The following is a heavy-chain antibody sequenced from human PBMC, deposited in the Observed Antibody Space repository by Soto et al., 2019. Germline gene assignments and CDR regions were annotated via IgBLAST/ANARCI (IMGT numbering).Heavy chain of an antibody. CDR1: GFSFTNYA. CDR2: ISVSGETT. CDR3: AQEQWLIPGHFDY. D-gene: IGHD3-16*01. Sequence: EVQLLESGRGLVRPGGSLRLSCAASGFSFTNYAMSWVRQAPGKGLEWLSAISVSGETTYYADSVRGRFTISRDNSTATVFLQMSNLRAEDTALYYCAQEQWLIPGHFDYWGQGILVTVSS. J-gene: IGHJ4*02. V-gene: IGHV3-23*01.